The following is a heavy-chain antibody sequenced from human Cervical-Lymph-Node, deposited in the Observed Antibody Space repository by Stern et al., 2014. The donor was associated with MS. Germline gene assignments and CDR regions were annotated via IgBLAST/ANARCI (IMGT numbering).Heavy chain of an antibody. V-gene: IGHV1-69*17. CDR3: AGAGITMVRGVIPDWYFDL. D-gene: IGHD3-10*01. Sequence: VQLVESGAEVKKPGSSVKVSCKASGGTFSSYAISWVRQAPGQGLEWMGGIIPIFGIANTAQKFQGRVTITADKSTSTAYMELSSLRSEDTAVYYCAGAGITMVRGVIPDWYFDLWGRGTLVTVSS. CDR1: GGTFSSYA. J-gene: IGHJ2*01. CDR2: IIPIFGIA.